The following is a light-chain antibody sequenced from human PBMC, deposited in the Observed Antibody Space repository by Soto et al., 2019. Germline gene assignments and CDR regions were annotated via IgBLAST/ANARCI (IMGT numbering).Light chain of an antibody. Sequence: DIQMTQSPSSLSASVGDRVTITCRASQDIDNYLAWYQQKPGRAPKLLIYSASTLRSGVPSRFSGSGSGTDFTLTISSLQPEDVATYYCQKYDNGIHTFGPGTTVDIK. V-gene: IGKV1-27*01. CDR2: SAS. CDR3: QKYDNGIHT. J-gene: IGKJ3*01. CDR1: QDIDNY.